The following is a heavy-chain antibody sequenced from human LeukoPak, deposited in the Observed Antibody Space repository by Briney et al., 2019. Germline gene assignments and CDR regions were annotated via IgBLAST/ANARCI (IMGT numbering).Heavy chain of an antibody. D-gene: IGHD2-15*01. J-gene: IGHJ4*02. V-gene: IGHV4-34*12. CDR1: GGSFSDYY. CDR2: IIHSGRT. Sequence: SETLSLTCAVSGGSFSDYYWTWIRQSPGNGLEWIGEIIHSGRTNYSPSLKSRVTISVDTSKNQFSLKLSSVTAADTAVYYCARLGEDCSGGRCYLYYFDYWGQGTLVTVSS. CDR3: ARLGEDCSGGRCYLYYFDY.